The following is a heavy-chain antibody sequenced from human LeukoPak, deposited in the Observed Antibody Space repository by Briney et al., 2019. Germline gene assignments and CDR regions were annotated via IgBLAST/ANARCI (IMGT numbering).Heavy chain of an antibody. CDR1: GYTFTSYA. CDR2: INTNTGNP. D-gene: IGHD3-22*01. V-gene: IGHV7-4-1*02. CDR3: VRSPSYYYDSSGYQDDAFDI. Sequence: GASVKVSCKASGYTFTSYAMNWVRQAPGQGLEWMGWINTNTGNPTYAQGFTGRFVFSLDTSVSTAYLQISSLKAEDTAVYYCVRSPSYYYDSSGYQDDAFDIWGQGTMVTVSS. J-gene: IGHJ3*02.